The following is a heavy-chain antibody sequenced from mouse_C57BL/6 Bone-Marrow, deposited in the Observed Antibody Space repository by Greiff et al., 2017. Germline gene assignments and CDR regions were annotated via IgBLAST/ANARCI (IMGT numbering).Heavy chain of an antibody. V-gene: IGHV1-50*01. CDR1: GYTFTSYW. J-gene: IGHJ4*01. Sequence: QVQLQQSGAELVKPGASVKLSCKASGYTFTSYWMQWVKQRPGQGLEWIGEIDPSDSYTNYNQKFKGKATLTVDTSSSTAYMQLSSLTSDDSAVYYCARGDYYGSPYARDYWGQGTSVTVSS. CDR3: ARGDYYGSPYARDY. D-gene: IGHD1-1*01. CDR2: IDPSDSYT.